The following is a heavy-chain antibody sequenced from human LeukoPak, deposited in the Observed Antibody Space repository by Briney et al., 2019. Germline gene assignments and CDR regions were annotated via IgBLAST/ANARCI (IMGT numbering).Heavy chain of an antibody. CDR2: TYYRSRWYN. D-gene: IGHD2-2*01. J-gene: IGHJ3*02. Sequence: SQTLSLTCVISVDSVCINSAAWNWIRQSPSRGLEWLGRTYYRSRWYNDYAVSVKSRIIINADTSKNQFSLMLNSVTPDDTAVYYSAGHATSTHDTFDIWGQGTMVTVSS. CDR3: AGHATSTHDTFDI. CDR1: VDSVCINSAA. V-gene: IGHV6-1*01.